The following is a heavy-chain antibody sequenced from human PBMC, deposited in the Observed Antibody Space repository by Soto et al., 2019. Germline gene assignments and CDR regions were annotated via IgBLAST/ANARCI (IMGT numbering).Heavy chain of an antibody. J-gene: IGHJ4*02. CDR2: INAGNGNT. D-gene: IGHD6-19*01. CDR1: GYTFTSYA. V-gene: IGHV1-3*01. Sequence: GASVKVSCKASGYTFTSYAMHWVRQAPGQRLKWMGWINAGNGNTKYSQKFQGRVTITRDTSASTAYMELSSLRSEDKAVYYCARDEQWLVPDFDYWGQGTLVTVSS. CDR3: ARDEQWLVPDFDY.